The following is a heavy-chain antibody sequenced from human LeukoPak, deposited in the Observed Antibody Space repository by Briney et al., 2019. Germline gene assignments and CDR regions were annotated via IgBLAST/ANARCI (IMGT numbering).Heavy chain of an antibody. CDR1: GFTFSSYA. D-gene: IGHD3-3*01. CDR3: AKPGVSAIFGVVRHDKYYFDY. CDR2: ISGSGGST. J-gene: IGHJ4*02. V-gene: IGHV3-23*01. Sequence: GGSLRLSCAASGFTFSSYAMSWVRQAPGKGLEWVSAISGSGGSTYYADSVKGRFTISRDNSKNTLYLQMNSLRAEDTAVYYCAKPGVSAIFGVVRHDKYYFDYWGQGTLVTVSS.